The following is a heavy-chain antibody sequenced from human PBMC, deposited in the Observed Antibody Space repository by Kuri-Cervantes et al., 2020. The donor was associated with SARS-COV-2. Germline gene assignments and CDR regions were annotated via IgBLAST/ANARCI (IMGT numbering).Heavy chain of an antibody. CDR1: GGSISSSSYY. D-gene: IGHD1-26*01. Sequence: SETLSLTCTVSGGSISSSSYYWGWIRQPPGKGLERIGSIYYSGSTYYDPSLKTRVTISADTSKNQLSLKLTSVTAADSAAYYCARDNILFSGSGFDSWGPGALVTVSS. V-gene: IGHV4-39*07. J-gene: IGHJ4*02. CDR2: IYYSGST. CDR3: ARDNILFSGSGFDS.